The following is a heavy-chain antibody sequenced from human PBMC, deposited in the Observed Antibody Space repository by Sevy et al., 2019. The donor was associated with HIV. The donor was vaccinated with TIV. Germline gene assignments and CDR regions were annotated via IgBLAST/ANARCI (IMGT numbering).Heavy chain of an antibody. J-gene: IGHJ4*02. Sequence: GSLRLSCAASGFTFSNAWMSWVRQAPGKGLEWVGRIKSKTDGGTPDYAAPVKGRFTISRDDSKNTLYLQMNSLKTEDTAVYYCTTAQPPSQTYYYGSGSLGSFDYWGQGTLVTVSS. CDR2: IKSKTDGGTP. D-gene: IGHD3-10*01. CDR1: GFTFSNAW. CDR3: TTAQPPSQTYYYGSGSLGSFDY. V-gene: IGHV3-15*01.